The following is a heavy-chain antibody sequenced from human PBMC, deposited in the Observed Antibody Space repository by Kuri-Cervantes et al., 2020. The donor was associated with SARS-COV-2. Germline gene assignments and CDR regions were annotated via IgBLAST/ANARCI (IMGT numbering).Heavy chain of an antibody. Sequence: GESLKISCAVSGGSISSSNWWSWVRQAPGKGLEWVSVISGSGTGAYYADSVKGRFTISRDNSKNTLYLQMNSLRAEDTAVYFCAKDPTATTEYYYAMDVWGQGTTVTVSS. CDR1: GGSISSSN. D-gene: IGHD1-7*01. V-gene: IGHV3-23*01. CDR2: ISGSGTGA. CDR3: AKDPTATTEYYYAMDV. J-gene: IGHJ6*02.